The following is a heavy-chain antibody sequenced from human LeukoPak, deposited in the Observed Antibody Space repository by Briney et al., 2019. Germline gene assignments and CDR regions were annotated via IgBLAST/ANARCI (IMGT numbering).Heavy chain of an antibody. CDR3: ATYSSSWYANYYFEY. D-gene: IGHD6-13*01. J-gene: IGHJ4*02. V-gene: IGHV4-39*01. Sequence: SETLSLTCTVSGGSISSGGYYWSWIRQPPGKGLEWIGSIYYSGSTYYNPSLKSRVTISVDTSKNQFSLKLSSVTAADTAVYYCATYSSSWYANYYFEYWGQGTLVTVSS. CDR1: GGSISSGGYY. CDR2: IYYSGST.